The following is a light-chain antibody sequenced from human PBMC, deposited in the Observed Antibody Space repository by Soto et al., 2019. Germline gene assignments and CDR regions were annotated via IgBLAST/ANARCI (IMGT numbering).Light chain of an antibody. V-gene: IGKV1-5*01. CDR1: QSISSW. CDR3: QQYNSYAWT. Sequence: DIQMTQSPSTLSASVGASVTITCRASQSISSWLAWYQQKPGKAPKLLIYDASSLESGVPSRFSGSGSGTEFTLTISSLQPDDFATYYCQQYNSYAWTFGQGTKVDI. CDR2: DAS. J-gene: IGKJ1*01.